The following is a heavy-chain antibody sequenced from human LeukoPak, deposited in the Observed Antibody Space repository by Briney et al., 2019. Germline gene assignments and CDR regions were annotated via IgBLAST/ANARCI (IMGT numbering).Heavy chain of an antibody. CDR2: IVGSGGRP. D-gene: IGHD3-22*01. V-gene: IGHV3-23*01. CDR1: GFTLSKYA. Sequence: GGSLRLSCAASGFTLSKYAMNWVRQAPGKGLEWVSGIVGSGGRPPSADSVKGRFTISRDNAKNSLYLQMNSLRAEDTAVYYCARHDSSGYYPYYFDYWGQGTLVTVSS. J-gene: IGHJ4*02. CDR3: ARHDSSGYYPYYFDY.